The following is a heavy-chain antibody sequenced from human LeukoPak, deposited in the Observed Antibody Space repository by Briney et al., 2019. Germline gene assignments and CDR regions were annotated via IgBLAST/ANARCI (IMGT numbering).Heavy chain of an antibody. CDR3: ARGHSSGWRISTRPLHY. D-gene: IGHD6-19*01. Sequence: GGSLRLSCAASGFTFSSFWMSWVRQAPGKGLEWVANIKLDGSEKYFVDSVKGRFTISRDNAKNSLYLQMNSLRAEDTAVYYCARGHSSGWRISTRPLHYWGQGTLVTVSS. CDR1: GFTFSSFW. CDR2: IKLDGSEK. V-gene: IGHV3-7*01. J-gene: IGHJ4*02.